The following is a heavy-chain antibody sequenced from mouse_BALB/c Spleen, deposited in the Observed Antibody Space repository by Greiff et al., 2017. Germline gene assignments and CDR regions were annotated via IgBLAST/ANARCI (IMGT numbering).Heavy chain of an antibody. Sequence: EVMLVESGGGLVKPGGSLKLSCAASGFTFSDYYMYWVRQTPEKRLEWVATISDGGSYTYYPDSVKGRFTISRDNAKNNLYLQISSLKSEDTAMYYCARRGDEGDYWGQGTTLTVSS. V-gene: IGHV5-4*02. CDR1: GFTFSDYY. J-gene: IGHJ2*01. D-gene: IGHD3-3*01. CDR3: ARRGDEGDY. CDR2: ISDGGSYT.